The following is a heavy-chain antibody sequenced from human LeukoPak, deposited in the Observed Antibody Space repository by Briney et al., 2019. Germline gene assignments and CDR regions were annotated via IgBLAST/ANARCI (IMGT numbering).Heavy chain of an antibody. CDR3: ARVRGCSGGSCFPPGYFDY. J-gene: IGHJ4*02. D-gene: IGHD2-15*01. CDR1: GGSISSGGYS. V-gene: IGHV4-30-2*01. CDR2: IYHSGST. Sequence: SQTLSLTCAVSGGSISSGGYSWSWIRQPPWKGLEWIGYIYHSGSTYYNPSLKSRVTISVDRSKNQSSLKLSSVTAADTAVYYCARVRGCSGGSCFPPGYFDYWGQGTLVTVSS.